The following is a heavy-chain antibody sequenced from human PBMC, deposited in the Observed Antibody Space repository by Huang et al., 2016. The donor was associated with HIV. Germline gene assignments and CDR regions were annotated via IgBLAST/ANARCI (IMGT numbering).Heavy chain of an antibody. CDR1: GYTFTNHA. CDR2: INTNTGDP. J-gene: IGHJ6*04. Sequence: QVQLVQSGSELKKPGASVKVSCKASGYTFTNHALNWVRQTPGQGLEWMGWINTNTGDPTYAQGFTGRFVFSVDTSVSTAYLQISSLKAADTAIYYCARESSYYGTLSYFYMDVWGKGTTVTVSS. CDR3: ARESSYYGTLSYFYMDV. V-gene: IGHV7-4-1*02. D-gene: IGHD3-10*01.